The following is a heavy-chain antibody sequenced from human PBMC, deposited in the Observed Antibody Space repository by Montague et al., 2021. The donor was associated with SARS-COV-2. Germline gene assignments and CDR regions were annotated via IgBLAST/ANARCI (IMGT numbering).Heavy chain of an antibody. V-gene: IGHV4-4*02. CDR2: VYHTGST. D-gene: IGHD4-17*01. J-gene: IGHJ5*02. CDR1: GDSISSRSW. CDR3: ARGVAGEYLDDGKIRDFSWFDP. Sequence: SETLSLTCAVSGDSISSRSWWRWVRQSPGKGLEWIADVYHTGSTNYNASLASRVSLSVDKSNNQFSLKLTSVTAADTAVYFCARGVAGEYLDDGKIRDFSWFDPWGQGILVTVSS.